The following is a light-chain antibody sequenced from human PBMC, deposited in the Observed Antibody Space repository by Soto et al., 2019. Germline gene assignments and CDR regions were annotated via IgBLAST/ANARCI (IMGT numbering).Light chain of an antibody. V-gene: IGKV1-12*01. Sequence: DLQMTQSPSSVSASVGDGVTFTCRASQDIGNWLAWYQQHPGKAPKLLIYSASSLQRGVPSRFSGSGSGTDFTLTISSLQPEDFATYYCQQANSFPWTFGQGTKVEI. J-gene: IGKJ1*01. CDR3: QQANSFPWT. CDR2: SAS. CDR1: QDIGNW.